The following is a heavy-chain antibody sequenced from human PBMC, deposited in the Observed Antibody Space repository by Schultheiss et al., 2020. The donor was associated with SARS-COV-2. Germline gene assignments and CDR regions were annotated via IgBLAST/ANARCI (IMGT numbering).Heavy chain of an antibody. CDR2: IYTSGST. CDR3: ARDPPRVGWNDRTYYYYGMDV. CDR1: GGSLSGYY. J-gene: IGHJ6*02. Sequence: SETLSLTCTVSGGSLSGYYWSWIRQPPGKGLEWIGRIYTSGSTNYNPSLKSRVTISVDTSKNQFSLQLNSVTPEDTAVYYCARDPPRVGWNDRTYYYYGMDVWGQGTAVTVSS. V-gene: IGHV4-4*07. D-gene: IGHD1-1*01.